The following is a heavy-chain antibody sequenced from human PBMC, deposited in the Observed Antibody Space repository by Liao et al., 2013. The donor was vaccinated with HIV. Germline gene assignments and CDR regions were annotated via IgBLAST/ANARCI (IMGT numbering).Heavy chain of an antibody. CDR1: GGSITSYY. J-gene: IGHJ3*02. V-gene: IGHV4-4*07. CDR3: ARDRVGIFGAFDM. D-gene: IGHD2-15*01. Sequence: QLQLQESGPGLVKPSETLSLTCTVSGGSITSYYWNWIRQTAGKGLEWIGRIHASGSTNYNPSLKRRVTMSVDKSKNQFSLRLNSMTAADTAVYYCARDRVGIFGAFDMWGQGTVVTVSS. CDR2: IHASGST.